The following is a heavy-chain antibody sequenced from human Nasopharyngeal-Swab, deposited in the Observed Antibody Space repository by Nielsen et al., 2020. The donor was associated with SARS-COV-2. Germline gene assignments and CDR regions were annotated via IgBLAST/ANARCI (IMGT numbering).Heavy chain of an antibody. Sequence: GESLKISCAASGFNVSRFGMHWVRQAPVKGLQWMAFISYDGSIQYYADSVKGRFTISRDTSKNTLYLHMNNLRPEDTAVYYCARGAVAGRNAFDIWGQRTMVTVSS. CDR2: ISYDGSIQ. CDR3: ARGAVAGRNAFDI. D-gene: IGHD6-19*01. CDR1: GFNVSRFG. J-gene: IGHJ3*02. V-gene: IGHV3-30*03.